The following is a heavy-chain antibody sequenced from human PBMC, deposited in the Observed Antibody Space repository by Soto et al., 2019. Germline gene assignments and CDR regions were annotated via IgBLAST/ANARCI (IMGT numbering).Heavy chain of an antibody. Sequence: HPGGSLRLSCAASGFTFSSYGMHWVRQAPGKGLEWVAVISYDGSNKYYADSVKGRFTISRDNSKNTLYLQMNSLRAEDTAVYYCAKEGYYYDSSGSDLYWGQGTLVTVSS. CDR1: GFTFSSYG. CDR3: AKEGYYYDSSGSDLY. CDR2: ISYDGSNK. J-gene: IGHJ4*02. V-gene: IGHV3-30*18. D-gene: IGHD3-22*01.